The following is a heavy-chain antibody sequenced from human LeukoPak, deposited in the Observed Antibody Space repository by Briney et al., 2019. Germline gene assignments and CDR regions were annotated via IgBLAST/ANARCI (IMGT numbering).Heavy chain of an antibody. V-gene: IGHV4-38-2*01. Sequence: PSETLSLTCAVSGYSISSGYYWGWIRQPTGNGLEWIGSIYHSGSTYYNPSLKSRVTISVDTSKNQFSLKLSSVTAADTAINYCARALGYDYGSVYYTGNWFAPGGQEPLVTVS. CDR3: ARALGYDYGSVYYTGNWFAP. J-gene: IGHJ5*02. CDR1: GYSISSGYY. CDR2: IYHSGST. D-gene: IGHD3-3*01.